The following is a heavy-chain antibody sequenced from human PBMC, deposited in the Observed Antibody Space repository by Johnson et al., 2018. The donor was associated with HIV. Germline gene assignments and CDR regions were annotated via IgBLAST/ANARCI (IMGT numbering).Heavy chain of an antibody. CDR2: ISYDGSNK. V-gene: IGHV3-30*03. Sequence: QVQLVESGGGLVQPGGSLRLSCAASGFTFSSYGMHWVRQAPGKGLEWVAVISYDGSNKYYADSVKGRFTISRDNSKNTLYLQMNSLRAEDTAVYYCARGSRYTHDNDDVYLLQAFDIWGQGTMVTVSS. D-gene: IGHD3-16*01. J-gene: IGHJ3*02. CDR1: GFTFSSYG. CDR3: ARGSRYTHDNDDVYLLQAFDI.